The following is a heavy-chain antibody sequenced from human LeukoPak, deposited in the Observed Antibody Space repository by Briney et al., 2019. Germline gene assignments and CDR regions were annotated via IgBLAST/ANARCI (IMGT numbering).Heavy chain of an antibody. Sequence: GGSLRLSCAASGFTFSSYAMSWVRQAPGKGLEWVSAISGSGGSTYYADSVKGRFTISRDNSKNTLYLQMNSLRAEDTAVYYCAKGRITMIVVVISYDYWGQGTLVTVSS. CDR1: GFTFSSYA. CDR2: ISGSGGST. CDR3: AKGRITMIVVVISYDY. D-gene: IGHD3-22*01. V-gene: IGHV3-23*01. J-gene: IGHJ4*02.